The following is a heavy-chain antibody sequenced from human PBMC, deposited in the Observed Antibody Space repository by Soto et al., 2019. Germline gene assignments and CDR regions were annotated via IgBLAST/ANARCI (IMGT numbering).Heavy chain of an antibody. J-gene: IGHJ5*02. CDR3: ARGGVSSSRKNWFDP. CDR1: GGSISGSY. Sequence: PSETLSLTCTVSGGSISGSYWGWIRQLPGKGLEWVAYFTYSGTTNYNPSLKSRVTISVDTSKNQFSLKLSSVTAADTAVYYCARGGVSSSRKNWFDPWGQGTLVTVSS. CDR2: FTYSGTT. D-gene: IGHD6-13*01. V-gene: IGHV4-59*12.